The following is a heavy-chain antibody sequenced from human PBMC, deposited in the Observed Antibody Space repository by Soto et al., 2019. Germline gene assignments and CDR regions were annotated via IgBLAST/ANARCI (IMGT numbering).Heavy chain of an antibody. D-gene: IGHD3-22*01. Sequence: GGSLRLSCAASGFTFSSYGMHWVRQAPGKGLEWVASISYNRSNIYYADSVKGRFTISRDNAKNSLYLQMNSLRAEDTAVYYCARAPYYYDSSGYWAYWGQGTLVTVSS. J-gene: IGHJ4*02. V-gene: IGHV3-30*03. CDR3: ARAPYYYDSSGYWAY. CDR1: GFTFSSYG. CDR2: ISYNRSNI.